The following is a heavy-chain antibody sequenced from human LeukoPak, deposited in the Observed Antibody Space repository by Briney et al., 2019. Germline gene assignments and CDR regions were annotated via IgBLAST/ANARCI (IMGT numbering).Heavy chain of an antibody. CDR2: IYTSGST. J-gene: IGHJ4*02. CDR1: GGSISSGSYY. D-gene: IGHD5-18*01. CDR3: ARVKDTAMGV. V-gene: IGHV4-61*02. Sequence: PSQTLSLTCTVSGGSISSGSYYWSWIRQRAGKGLEWIGRIYTSGSTNYNPSLKSRVTISVDTSKNQFSLKLSSVTAADTAVYYCARVKDTAMGVWGQGTLVTVSS.